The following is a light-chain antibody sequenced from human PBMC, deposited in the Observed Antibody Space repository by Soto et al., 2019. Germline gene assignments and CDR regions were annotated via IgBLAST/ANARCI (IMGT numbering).Light chain of an antibody. Sequence: EIVLTQSPGILSLSPGERAPLSCRASQSVDSNLAWYQQKPGQTPRLLMYGASTRPTGIPARFSGSGSGTEFTLTISSLQSEDFAVYYCQQYNNRPPWTFGQGTKVDIK. CDR1: QSVDSN. CDR3: QQYNNRPPWT. J-gene: IGKJ1*01. V-gene: IGKV3D-15*01. CDR2: GAS.